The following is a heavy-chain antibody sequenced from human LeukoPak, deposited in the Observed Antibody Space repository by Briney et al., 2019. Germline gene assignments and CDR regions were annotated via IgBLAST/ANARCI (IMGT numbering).Heavy chain of an antibody. CDR2: VKPDGSEK. CDR3: ARGGGLDV. Sequence: GGSLRLSCAASGFTFSSYSMNWVRQAPGKGLEWVAHVKPDGSEKSYVDSVKGRFTISRDNAQNSLYLQMNSLRAEDTAVYYCARGGGLDVWGQGATVTVSS. CDR1: GFTFSSYS. V-gene: IGHV3-7*04. J-gene: IGHJ6*02.